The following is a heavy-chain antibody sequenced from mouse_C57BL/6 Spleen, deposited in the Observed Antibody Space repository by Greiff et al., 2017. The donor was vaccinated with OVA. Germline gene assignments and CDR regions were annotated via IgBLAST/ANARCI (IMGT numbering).Heavy chain of an antibody. CDR3: ARSGYSNSAWFAY. D-gene: IGHD2-5*01. J-gene: IGHJ3*01. CDR1: GYTFTSYW. V-gene: IGHV1-53*01. CDR2: INPSNGGT. Sequence: QVHVKQSGTELVKPGASVKLSCKASGYTFTSYWMHWVKQRPGQGLEWIGNINPSNGGTNYNEKFKSKATLTVDKSSSTAYMQLSSLTSEDSAVYYCARSGYSNSAWFAYWGQGTLVTVSA.